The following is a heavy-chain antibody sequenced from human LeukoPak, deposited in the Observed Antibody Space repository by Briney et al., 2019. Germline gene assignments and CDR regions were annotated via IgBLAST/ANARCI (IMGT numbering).Heavy chain of an antibody. CDR2: IYYSGST. V-gene: IGHV4-39*01. CDR1: GGSLSSRSYY. Sequence: SDTLSLICTVSGGSLSSRSYYWRGLGQPPGTGWEWIGCIYYSGSTYYNLSLKSRVTISVDTSKNQFSLKLSSVTAADTAVYYCARLRDGYNYDYWGQGTLVTVSS. CDR3: ARLRDGYNYDY. J-gene: IGHJ4*02. D-gene: IGHD5-24*01.